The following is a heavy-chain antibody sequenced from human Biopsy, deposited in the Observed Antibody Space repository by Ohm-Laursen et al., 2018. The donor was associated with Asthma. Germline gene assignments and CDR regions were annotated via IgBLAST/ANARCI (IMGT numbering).Heavy chain of an antibody. D-gene: IGHD3-22*01. V-gene: IGHV3-30*03. CDR1: GFVFSQSG. Sequence: SLRLSCSASGFVFSQSGMHWVRQAPGKGLEWVALISSDGRNKYYKDSVKGRFTISRDNSKLRLYLEINSLRVEDSAVYYCARESGQDSGDSSGFDIWGQGTKVAVSS. CDR2: ISSDGRNK. CDR3: ARESGQDSGDSSGFDI. J-gene: IGHJ3*02.